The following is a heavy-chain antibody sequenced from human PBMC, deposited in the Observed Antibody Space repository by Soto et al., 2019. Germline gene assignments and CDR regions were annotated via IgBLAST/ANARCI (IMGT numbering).Heavy chain of an antibody. D-gene: IGHD2-2*01. J-gene: IGHJ6*02. CDR3: ARHDCISSSCYYYYYYGMDV. CDR2: INPTVDTA. V-gene: IGHV1-46*01. Sequence: GASVKVSCKASGYTFTSYYLHWVRQAPGQGLEWMGRINPTVDTASYAQKFQGRVTMTADTSTSTVYMELSSLRSEDTAVYYCARHDCISSSCYYYYYYGMDVWGQGTTVTVSS. CDR1: GYTFTSYY.